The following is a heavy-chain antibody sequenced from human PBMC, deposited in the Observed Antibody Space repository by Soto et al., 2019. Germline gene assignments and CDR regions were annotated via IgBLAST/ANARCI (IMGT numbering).Heavy chain of an antibody. Sequence: ASVKVSCKASGYTFTAYYIHWVRQAPGQGLEWMGWINPDSGDTGYAQKFQGRVTMTRDTSFGPAYMELSSLRSDDTAIYYCARDPGDRTFENWGQGTLVTVSS. CDR2: INPDSGDT. CDR3: ARDPGDRTFEN. D-gene: IGHD2-21*02. V-gene: IGHV1-2*02. CDR1: GYTFTAYY. J-gene: IGHJ4*02.